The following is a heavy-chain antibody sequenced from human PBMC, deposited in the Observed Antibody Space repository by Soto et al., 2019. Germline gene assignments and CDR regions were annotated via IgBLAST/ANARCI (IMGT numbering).Heavy chain of an antibody. CDR2: IYPGDSDT. CDR1: GYTFTAYW. CDR3: ARGGYSGNSKDPFYI. D-gene: IGHD6-25*01. J-gene: IGHJ3*02. Sequence: PGESLKISCKGSGYTFTAYWIGWVRQMPGKGLEWMGTIYPGDSDTRYSPSFQGQVTISADKSISTAYLQWSSLKASDTAMFYCARGGYSGNSKDPFYIWGPGTMVTVSS. V-gene: IGHV5-51*01.